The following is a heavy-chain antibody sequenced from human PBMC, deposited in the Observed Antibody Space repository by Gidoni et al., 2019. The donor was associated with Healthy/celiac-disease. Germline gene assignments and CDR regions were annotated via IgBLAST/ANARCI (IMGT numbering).Heavy chain of an antibody. CDR1: W. CDR2: IKSKTDGGTT. V-gene: IGHV3-15*01. D-gene: IGHD3-22*01. CDR3: TTDLNYYDSSGYYPTFDY. Sequence: WMSWVRQAPGKGLEWVGRIKSKTDGGTTDYAAPVKGRFTISRDDSKNTLYLQMNSLKTEDTAVYYCTTDLNYYDSSGYYPTFDYWGQGTLVTVSS. J-gene: IGHJ4*02.